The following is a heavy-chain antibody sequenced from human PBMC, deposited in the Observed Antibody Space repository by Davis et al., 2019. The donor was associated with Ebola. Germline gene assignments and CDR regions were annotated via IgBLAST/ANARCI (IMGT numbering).Heavy chain of an antibody. D-gene: IGHD2-2*01. CDR2: INSDGSFT. CDR3: AKGDHFPVLLVAAAVTGGKVGYGMDV. V-gene: IGHV3-74*01. CDR1: GFTFSSYW. J-gene: IGHJ6*02. Sequence: GESLKISCAASGFTFSSYWMHWVRQAPGKGLVWVSRINSDGSFTSYADSVKGRFTISRDNAKNTLYLQMNSLRAEDTAVYYCAKGDHFPVLLVAAAVTGGKVGYGMDVWGQGTTVTVSS.